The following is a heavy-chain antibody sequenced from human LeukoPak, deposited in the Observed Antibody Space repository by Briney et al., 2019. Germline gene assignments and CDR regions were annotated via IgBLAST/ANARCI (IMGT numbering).Heavy chain of an antibody. V-gene: IGHV4-34*01. J-gene: IGHJ4*02. CDR2: INHSGST. CDR1: GGSFSGYY. D-gene: IGHD3-10*01. CDR3: ARGVWGYGSGSYQRPYFDY. Sequence: SETLSLTCAVYGGSFSGYYWSWIRQPPGKGLEWIGEINHSGSTNYNPSLKSRVTISVDTSKNQFSLKLSSVTAADTAVYYCARGVWGYGSGSYQRPYFDYWGQGTLVTVSS.